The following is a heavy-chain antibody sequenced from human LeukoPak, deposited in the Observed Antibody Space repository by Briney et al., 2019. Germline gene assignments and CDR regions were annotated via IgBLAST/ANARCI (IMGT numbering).Heavy chain of an antibody. CDR3: ARDSQAASGWITFDYYFYYGMDV. CDR1: GYTFTSYD. D-gene: IGHD3-16*01. CDR2: MNPNSGST. V-gene: IGHV1-8*01. J-gene: IGHJ6*02. Sequence: GASVTVSCTASGYTFTSYDVNWVRQATGQGLEWMGWMNPNSGSTSYAQKFQGRVTMTRDTSTSTVYMELSSLRSEDTAVYYCARDSQAASGWITFDYYFYYGMDVWGQGTTVTVSS.